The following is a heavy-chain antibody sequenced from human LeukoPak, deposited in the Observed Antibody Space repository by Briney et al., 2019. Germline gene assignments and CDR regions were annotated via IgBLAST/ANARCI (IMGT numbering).Heavy chain of an antibody. J-gene: IGHJ4*02. CDR2: ISSSSSYI. CDR3: AREVVYSNYAFDY. D-gene: IGHD4-11*01. V-gene: IGHV3-21*01. Sequence: GGSLRLSCAASGFTFSSYSMNWVRQAPGKGLEWVSSISSSSSYIYYADSVKGRFTISRDNAKNSLYLQMNSLRAEDTAVNYCAREVVYSNYAFDYWGQGTLVTVSS. CDR1: GFTFSSYS.